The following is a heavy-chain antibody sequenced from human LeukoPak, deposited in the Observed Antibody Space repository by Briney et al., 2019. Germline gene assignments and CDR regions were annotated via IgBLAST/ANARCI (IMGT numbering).Heavy chain of an antibody. D-gene: IGHD3-22*01. V-gene: IGHV3-23*01. Sequence: PGGSLRLSCAVSGFTFSSYAMSWVRQAPGKGLEWVSAISGSGGSTYYADSVKGRFTISRDNPKNTLYLQMNSLRAEDTAVYYCAKELRPYDSSGPDYWGQGTLVTVSS. CDR2: ISGSGGST. J-gene: IGHJ4*02. CDR3: AKELRPYDSSGPDY. CDR1: GFTFSSYA.